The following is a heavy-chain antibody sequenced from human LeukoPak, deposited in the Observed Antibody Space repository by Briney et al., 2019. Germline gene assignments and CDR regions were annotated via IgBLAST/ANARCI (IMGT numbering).Heavy chain of an antibody. Sequence: GGSLRLSCAASGFIFSTYSMNWVRQAPGKGLEWISYISSGSNTIYYTDSVRGRFTISRDNAKNSLYLQMNNLRAEDTAVYYCARDSPRFSYWGQGTLVTVSS. CDR3: ARDSPRFSY. J-gene: IGHJ4*02. D-gene: IGHD3-10*01. CDR2: ISSGSNTI. CDR1: GFIFSTYS. V-gene: IGHV3-48*01.